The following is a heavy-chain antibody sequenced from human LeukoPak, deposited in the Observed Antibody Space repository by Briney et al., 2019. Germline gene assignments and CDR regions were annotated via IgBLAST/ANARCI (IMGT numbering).Heavy chain of an antibody. V-gene: IGHV3-33*01. CDR3: ARDPSSGFSYYYGMDV. CDR1: GFTFSSYG. Sequence: GGSLRLSRAASGFTFSSYGMHWVRQAPGKGLEWVAVIWYDGSNKYYADSVKGRFTISRDNSKNTLYLQMNSLRAEDTAVYYCARDPSSGFSYYYGMDVWGQGTTVTVSS. CDR2: IWYDGSNK. J-gene: IGHJ6*02. D-gene: IGHD3-22*01.